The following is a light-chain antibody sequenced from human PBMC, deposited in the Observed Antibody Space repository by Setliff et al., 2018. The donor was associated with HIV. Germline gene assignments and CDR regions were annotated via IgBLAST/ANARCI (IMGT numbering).Light chain of an antibody. CDR1: SGDVGRYNL. CDR2: QAS. V-gene: IGLV2-23*01. CDR3: CSNTGSNTYV. J-gene: IGLJ1*01. Sequence: QSALTQPASVSGPPGQSITISCTGTSGDVGRYNLVSWYQQQPGKPPKLMIYQASKRPSGVSNRFSGSKSGNTASLTISGLQAEDEADYYCCSNTGSNTYVFGTGTKV.